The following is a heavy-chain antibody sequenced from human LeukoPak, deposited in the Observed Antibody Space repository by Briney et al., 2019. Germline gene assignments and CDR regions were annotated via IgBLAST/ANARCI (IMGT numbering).Heavy chain of an antibody. J-gene: IGHJ6*03. CDR3: ARGEGSSIYYHMDV. V-gene: IGHV4-59*01. CDR1: GGSISNYF. D-gene: IGHD6-13*01. Sequence: SETLSLTCTVSGGSISNYFWSWIRQPPRKGLEWIGYMYYSGSTDYNPSLKSRVTISVDTSKNHFSLKLSSVTAADTAVYYCARGEGSSIYYHMDVWGKGTTVTVSS. CDR2: MYYSGST.